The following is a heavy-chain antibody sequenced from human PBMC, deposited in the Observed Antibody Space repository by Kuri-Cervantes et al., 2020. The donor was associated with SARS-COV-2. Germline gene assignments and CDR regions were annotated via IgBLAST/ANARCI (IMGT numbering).Heavy chain of an antibody. J-gene: IGHJ4*02. CDR1: GFTFSIYT. CDR2: ISGTGRTT. V-gene: IGHV3-64D*06. Sequence: GGSLRLSCAASGFTFSIYTIHWVRQAPGKGLQYVSAISGTGRTTYYADSVKGRFTISRDNSRNTLDLQMSSLRAEDTAVYYCVRDSGDTSESEGAYDYWGQGTLVTVSS. D-gene: IGHD3-10*01. CDR3: VRDSGDTSESEGAYDY.